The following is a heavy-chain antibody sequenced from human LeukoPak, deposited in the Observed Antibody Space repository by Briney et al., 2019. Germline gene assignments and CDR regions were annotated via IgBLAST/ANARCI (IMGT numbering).Heavy chain of an antibody. V-gene: IGHV4-34*01. CDR1: GGSFSGYY. CDR2: IYHSGST. Sequence: SETLSLTCAVYGGSFSGYYWGWIRQPPGKGLEWIGSIYHSGSTNYNPSLKSRATISVDTPKNQFSLKLSSVTAADTAVYYCARLRYCSSTNCYYYFDYWGQGTLVSVSS. CDR3: ARLRYCSSTNCYYYFDY. J-gene: IGHJ4*02. D-gene: IGHD2-2*01.